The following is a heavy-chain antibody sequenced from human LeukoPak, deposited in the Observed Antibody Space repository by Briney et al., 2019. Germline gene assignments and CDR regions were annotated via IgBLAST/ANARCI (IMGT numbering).Heavy chain of an antibody. Sequence: GTSVKVSCKASGFTFTSSAMQWVRQARGQGLEWIGWMVVGSGNTNYAQKFQERVTITRDMSTSTAYMELSSLRSEDTAVYYCAADRSPGQWFGEPLWYYGMDVGGQGTTVTVSS. V-gene: IGHV1-58*02. CDR1: GFTFTSSA. CDR3: AADRSPGQWFGEPLWYYGMDV. J-gene: IGHJ6*02. CDR2: MVVGSGNT. D-gene: IGHD3-10*01.